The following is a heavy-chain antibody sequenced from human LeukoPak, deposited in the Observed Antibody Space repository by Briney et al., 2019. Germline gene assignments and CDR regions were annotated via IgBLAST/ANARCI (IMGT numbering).Heavy chain of an antibody. V-gene: IGHV3-11*01. Sequence: GGSLRLSCSASGFTFSDYYMSWIRQAPGKGLEWVSYISNGGSTIYYADSVKGRFTISRDNAKNSLHLQMNSLRAEDTGVYYCARDMTTVITSQNYYFDYWGQGTLVTVSS. D-gene: IGHD4-17*01. CDR2: ISNGGSTI. J-gene: IGHJ4*02. CDR3: ARDMTTVITSQNYYFDY. CDR1: GFTFSDYY.